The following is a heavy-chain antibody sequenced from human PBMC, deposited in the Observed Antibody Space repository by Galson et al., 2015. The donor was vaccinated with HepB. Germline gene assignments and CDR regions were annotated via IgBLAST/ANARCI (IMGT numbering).Heavy chain of an antibody. CDR2: IYPGDSDT. J-gene: IGHJ4*02. Sequence: QSGAEVKKPGEFLKISCKASGYSFTNFWIGWVRQMPGKGLEWMGIIYPGDSDTKYSPSFQGHVTISADKSIKTAYLQWSSLKASDTAMYYCAQRGFCSGGTCEDHWGQGTLVTVSS. D-gene: IGHD2-15*01. CDR3: AQRGFCSGGTCEDH. CDR1: GYSFTNFW. V-gene: IGHV5-51*03.